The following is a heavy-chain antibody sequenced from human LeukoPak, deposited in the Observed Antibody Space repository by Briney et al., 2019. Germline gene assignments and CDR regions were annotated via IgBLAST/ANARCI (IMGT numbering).Heavy chain of an antibody. CDR1: GGSFSGYY. CDR2: INHSGST. CDR3: ARKNYYDSSGGLGY. D-gene: IGHD3-22*01. J-gene: IGHJ4*02. Sequence: PSETLSLTCAVYGGSFSGYYWSWIRQPPGKGLEWIGEINHSGSTNYNPSLKSRVTISVDTSKNQFSLKLSSVTAADTAVYYCARKNYYDSSGGLGYWGQGTLVTVSS. V-gene: IGHV4-34*01.